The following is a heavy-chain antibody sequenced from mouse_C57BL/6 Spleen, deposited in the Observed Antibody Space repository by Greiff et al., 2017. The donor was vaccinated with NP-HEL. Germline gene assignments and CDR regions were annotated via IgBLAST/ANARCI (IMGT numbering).Heavy chain of an antibody. V-gene: IGHV5-17*01. CDR2: ISSGSSTI. Sequence: EVKLMESGGGLVKPGGSLKLSCAASGFTFSDYGMHWVRQAPEKGLEWVAYISSGSSTIYYADTVKGRFTISRDNAKNTLFLQMTSLRSEDTAMYYCARATTVVANFDYWGKGTTLTVSS. J-gene: IGHJ2*01. CDR1: GFTFSDYG. CDR3: ARATTVVANFDY. D-gene: IGHD1-1*01.